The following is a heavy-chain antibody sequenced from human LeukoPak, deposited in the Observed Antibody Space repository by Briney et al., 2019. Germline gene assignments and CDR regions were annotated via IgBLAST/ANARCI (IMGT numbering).Heavy chain of an antibody. V-gene: IGHV4-59*01. CDR1: GASIVGSY. CDR2: IYNTVDV. D-gene: IGHD3-9*01. J-gene: IGHJ4*02. CDR3: ARGRHYDITGFNPTYYFDS. Sequence: SETLSLTCTVSGASIVGSYWTWLRQSPGEGLQYVGYIYNTVDVNYSPSLKSRVTILIDMSRNQFSLTLNSVTTADTAIYYCARGRHYDITGFNPTYYFDSWGQGALVTVSS.